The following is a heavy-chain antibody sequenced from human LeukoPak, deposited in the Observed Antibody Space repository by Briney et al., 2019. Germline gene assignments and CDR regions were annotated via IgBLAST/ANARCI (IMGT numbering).Heavy chain of an antibody. V-gene: IGHV1-18*01. CDR3: ASLGRRSSSNAFDI. CDR1: GYTFISYG. D-gene: IGHD6-13*01. J-gene: IGHJ3*02. Sequence: ASVKVSCKASGYTFISYGISWVRQAPGQGLEWMGWISAYNGNTNYAQKLQGRVTMTTDTSTSTAYMELRSLRSDDTAVYYCASLGRRSSSNAFDIWGQGTMVTVSS. CDR2: ISAYNGNT.